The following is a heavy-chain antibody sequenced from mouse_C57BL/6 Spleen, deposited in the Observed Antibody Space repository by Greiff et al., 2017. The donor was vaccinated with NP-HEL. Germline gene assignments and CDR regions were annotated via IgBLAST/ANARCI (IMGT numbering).Heavy chain of an antibody. Sequence: QVQLQQPGAELVKPGASVKLSCKASGYTFTSYWMHWVKQRPGQGLEWIGMIHPNSGSTNYNEKFKSKATLTVDKSSSTAYMQLSSLTSEDSAVYYCARSGGHYYGSSCFDYWGQGTTLTVSA. CDR2: IHPNSGST. V-gene: IGHV1-64*01. J-gene: IGHJ2*01. CDR1: GYTFTSYW. CDR3: ARSGGHYYGSSCFDY. D-gene: IGHD1-1*01.